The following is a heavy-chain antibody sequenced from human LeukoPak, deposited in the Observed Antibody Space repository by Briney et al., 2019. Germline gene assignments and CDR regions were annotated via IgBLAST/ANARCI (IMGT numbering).Heavy chain of an antibody. D-gene: IGHD1-26*01. CDR1: GGIFSTYA. Sequence: GASVKVSCKASGGIFSTYAISWVRQAPGQELEWMGGIIPILHTANYAQQFQGRVTITADESTSTAYMDLSSLRYEDTAMYYCARDAVGATRYYFDSWGQGTLVTVSS. CDR3: ARDAVGATRYYFDS. CDR2: IIPILHTA. V-gene: IGHV1-69*13. J-gene: IGHJ4*02.